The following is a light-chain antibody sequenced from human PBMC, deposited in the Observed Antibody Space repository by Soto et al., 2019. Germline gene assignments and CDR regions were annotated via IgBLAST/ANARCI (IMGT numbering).Light chain of an antibody. CDR3: QQSYSTPVT. CDR2: AAS. CDR1: QSISSY. V-gene: IGKV1-39*01. Sequence: DIQMTQSPSSLSASVGDRVTITCRASQSISSYLNWYQQKPGKAPKRLIYAASSLQSGVPSRFSGSGSGTDFTLTISSLQPEDFATDYCQQSYSTPVTFGQGTKLEIK. J-gene: IGKJ2*01.